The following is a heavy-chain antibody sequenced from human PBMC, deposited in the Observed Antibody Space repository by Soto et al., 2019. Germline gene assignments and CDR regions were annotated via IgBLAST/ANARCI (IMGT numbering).Heavy chain of an antibody. CDR1: GFTFGTYA. D-gene: IGHD1-26*01. J-gene: IGHJ4*02. Sequence: GGSLRLSCIASGFTFGTYAMSWVRQAPGKGLDWVSAITGNGDSTYYADSVKGRFTISRDNSKATLYLQMNSLRADDTAVYYCAKGSRSYRPYYFDYWGQGSLVTVSS. V-gene: IGHV3-23*01. CDR2: ITGNGDST. CDR3: AKGSRSYRPYYFDY.